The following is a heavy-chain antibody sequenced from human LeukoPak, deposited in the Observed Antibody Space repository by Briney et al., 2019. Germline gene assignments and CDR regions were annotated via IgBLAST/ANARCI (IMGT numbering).Heavy chain of an antibody. D-gene: IGHD6-13*01. CDR2: MYYSGNS. Sequence: SETLSLTCTVSGGSITSYYWSWVRQPPGKGLEWIGYMYYSGNSYYNPSLKSRVTISVDTSKNQFSLKLSSMTAADTAVYYCASYSNSWYYFDYWGQGTLVTVSS. CDR1: GGSITSYY. J-gene: IGHJ4*02. CDR3: ASYSNSWYYFDY. V-gene: IGHV4-59*01.